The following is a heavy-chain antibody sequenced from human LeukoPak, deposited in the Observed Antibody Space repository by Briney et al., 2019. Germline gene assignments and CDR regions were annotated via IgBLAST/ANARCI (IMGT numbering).Heavy chain of an antibody. CDR2: IYYSGST. J-gene: IGHJ6*03. Sequence: PSETLSLTCTVSGGSISSSSYYWSWIRQPPGKGLEWIGYIYYSGSTNYNPSLKSRGTISVDTSKNQFSLNLSSVTAADTAVYYCARQPVTYNDYGDYSYYMDVWGKGTTVTVSS. V-gene: IGHV4-61*01. CDR3: ARQPVTYNDYGDYSYYMDV. D-gene: IGHD4-17*01. CDR1: GGSISSSSYY.